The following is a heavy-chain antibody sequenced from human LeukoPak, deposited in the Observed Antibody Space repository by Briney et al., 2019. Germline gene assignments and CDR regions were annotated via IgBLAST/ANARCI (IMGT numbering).Heavy chain of an antibody. CDR1: GFTFISYS. J-gene: IGHJ5*02. V-gene: IGHV3-48*01. CDR2: ISSSSSTI. D-gene: IGHD2-21*01. Sequence: GGSLRHSCAASGFTFISYSMNWVRQAPGKGLEWVSYISSSSSTIYYADSVKGRFTISRDNAKDLLYLQMNSLRVEDTFVYYCARDLVTWGQGNLVTVSS. CDR3: ARDLVT.